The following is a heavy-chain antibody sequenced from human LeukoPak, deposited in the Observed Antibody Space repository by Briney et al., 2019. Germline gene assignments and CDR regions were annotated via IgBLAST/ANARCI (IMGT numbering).Heavy chain of an antibody. Sequence: GESLKISCKGSGYSFTNYWIGWVRQMPGKGLEWMGIIYPGDSKTIYSPSFQGQVTISADKSISIAYLQWSSLKASDTAMHYCARCRGSGCRYFDYWGQGTLVTVSS. J-gene: IGHJ4*02. CDR1: GYSFTNYW. D-gene: IGHD3-10*01. CDR2: IYPGDSKT. V-gene: IGHV5-51*01. CDR3: ARCRGSGCRYFDY.